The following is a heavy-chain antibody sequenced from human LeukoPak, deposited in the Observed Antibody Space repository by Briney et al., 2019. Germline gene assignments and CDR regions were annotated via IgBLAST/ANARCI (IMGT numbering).Heavy chain of an antibody. CDR2: IKGDGSEK. D-gene: IGHD5-24*01. CDR3: AKASDPWLQLT. V-gene: IGHV3-7*05. Sequence: GGSLRLSCAASGFTFRNYRMIWVRQAPGKGLEWLGNIKGDGSEKRYADSVRGRFTISRDNAQTSLYLQMNSLRAEDTAVYYCAKASDPWLQLTWGQGTLVTVSS. CDR1: GFTFRNYR. J-gene: IGHJ5*02.